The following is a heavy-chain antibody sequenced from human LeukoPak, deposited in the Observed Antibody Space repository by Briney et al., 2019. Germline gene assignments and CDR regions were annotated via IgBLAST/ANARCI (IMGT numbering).Heavy chain of an antibody. CDR1: SFSFSSYW. D-gene: IGHD6-19*01. CDR3: ARSTGWYPFPDY. J-gene: IGHJ4*02. CDR2: INQGGSEK. V-gene: IGHV3-7*01. Sequence: GGSLRLSCTASSFSFSSYWMTWVRQAPGKGLEWAASINQGGSEKYSVDSVKGRFTISRDNPKNSLYLQMNSLRAEDTSVYYCARSTGWYPFPDYWGQGTLVTVSS.